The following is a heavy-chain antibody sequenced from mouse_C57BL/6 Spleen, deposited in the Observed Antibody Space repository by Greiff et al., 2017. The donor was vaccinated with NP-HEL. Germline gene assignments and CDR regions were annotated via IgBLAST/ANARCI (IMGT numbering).Heavy chain of an antibody. CDR3: ARPGYSNYDAMDY. CDR2: ISSGSSTI. D-gene: IGHD2-5*01. J-gene: IGHJ4*01. Sequence: DVMLVESGGGLVKPGGSLKLSCAASGFTFSDYGMHWVRQAPEQGLEWVAYISSGSSTIYYADTVKGRFTISRDNAKNTLFLQMTSLRSEDTAMYYCARPGYSNYDAMDYWGQGTSVTVSS. V-gene: IGHV5-17*01. CDR1: GFTFSDYG.